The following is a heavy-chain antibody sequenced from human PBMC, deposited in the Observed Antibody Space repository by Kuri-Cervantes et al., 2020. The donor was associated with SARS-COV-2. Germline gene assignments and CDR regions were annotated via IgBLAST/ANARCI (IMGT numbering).Heavy chain of an antibody. CDR1: GYTFTGYY. Sequence: ASVKVSCKASGYTFTGYYMHWVRQAPGQGLEWMGWINPNSGGTNYAQKFQGRVTMTRDTSIGTAYMELSRLRSDDTAVYYCARDLSIAVAAHYFDYWGQGTLVTVSS. CDR2: INPNSGGT. D-gene: IGHD6-19*01. V-gene: IGHV1-2*02. CDR3: ARDLSIAVAAHYFDY. J-gene: IGHJ4*02.